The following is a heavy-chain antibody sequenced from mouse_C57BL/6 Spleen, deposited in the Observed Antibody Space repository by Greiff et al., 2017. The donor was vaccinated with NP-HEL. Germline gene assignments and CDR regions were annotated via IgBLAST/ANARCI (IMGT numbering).Heavy chain of an antibody. V-gene: IGHV1-59*01. J-gene: IGHJ4*01. D-gene: IGHD2-5*01. CDR2: IDPSDSYT. Sequence: VQLQQPGAELVRPGTSVKLSCKASGYTFTSYWMHWVKQRPGQGLEWIGVIDPSDSYTNYNQKFKGKATLTVDTSSSTAYMQLSSLTSEDSAVYYCARSRGYYSNPGAMDYWGQGTSVTVSS. CDR3: ARSRGYYSNPGAMDY. CDR1: GYTFTSYW.